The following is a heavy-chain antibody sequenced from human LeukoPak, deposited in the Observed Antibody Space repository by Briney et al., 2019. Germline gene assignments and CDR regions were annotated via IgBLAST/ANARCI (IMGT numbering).Heavy chain of an antibody. CDR1: GFTFSSYS. V-gene: IGHV3-21*01. CDR3: ARGSYSSGWYGRTFDWFDP. J-gene: IGHJ5*02. D-gene: IGHD6-19*01. Sequence: GGSLRLSCAASGFTFSSYSMNWVRQTPGKGLEWISSISSSSSYIYYADSVKGRFTISRDNAKNSLYLQMNSLRAEDTDVYYCARGSYSSGWYGRTFDWFDPWGQGTLVTVSS. CDR2: ISSSSSYI.